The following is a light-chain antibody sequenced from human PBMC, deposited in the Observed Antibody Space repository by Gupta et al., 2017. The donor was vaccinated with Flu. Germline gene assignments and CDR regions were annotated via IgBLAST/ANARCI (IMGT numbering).Light chain of an antibody. Sequence: DIVMTQSPLSLPVTPGEPASISCRSSQSLLHSNGYNDLDWYLQKPGQSPQLLIYLGSNRASGVPDRFSGSGSGTDLTLNIRRVEAEDVGVYYCMKDLHPCTFGEGTKVEIK. CDR3: MKDLHPCT. V-gene: IGKV2-28*01. CDR1: QSLLHSNGYND. J-gene: IGKJ4*02. CDR2: LGS.